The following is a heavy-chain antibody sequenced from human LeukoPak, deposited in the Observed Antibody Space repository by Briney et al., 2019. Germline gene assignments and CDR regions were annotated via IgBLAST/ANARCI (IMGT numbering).Heavy chain of an antibody. CDR1: GFTFRSYA. J-gene: IGHJ4*02. Sequence: GGSLRLSCAASGFTFRSYAMICVRQAPGKGLEWVSAISGSGDNTYYADSVKGRFTISRDNSKNTLYLQMNSLRPEDSALYYCAKLQSSSTNYWGQGTLVTVSS. D-gene: IGHD6-6*01. CDR2: ISGSGDNT. CDR3: AKLQSSSTNY. V-gene: IGHV3-23*01.